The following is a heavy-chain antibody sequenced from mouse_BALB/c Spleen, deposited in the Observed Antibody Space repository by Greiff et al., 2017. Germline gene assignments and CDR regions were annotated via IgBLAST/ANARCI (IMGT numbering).Heavy chain of an antibody. CDR2: INSNGGST. Sequence: EVHLVESGGGLVQPGGSLKLSCAASGFTFSSYGMSWVRQTPDKRLELVATINSNGGSTYYPDSVKGRFTISRDNAKNTLYLQMSSLKSEDTAMYYCAREWLRRAMDYWGQGTSVTVSS. CDR1: GFTFSSYG. D-gene: IGHD2-2*01. J-gene: IGHJ4*01. CDR3: AREWLRRAMDY. V-gene: IGHV5-6-3*01.